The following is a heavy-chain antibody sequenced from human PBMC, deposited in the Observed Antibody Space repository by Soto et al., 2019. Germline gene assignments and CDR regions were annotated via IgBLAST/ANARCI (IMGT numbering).Heavy chain of an antibody. D-gene: IGHD3-16*01. CDR3: LNGDYY. Sequence: GGSLRLSCAGSGFTFTNYGMHWVRQSPGKGLEWVSSINRDSTIIYYADSVKGRFTISRDNARNSLSLQMNSLRAEDTAVYYCLNGDYYVGPGTLVTVSS. CDR2: INRDSTII. CDR1: GFTFTNYG. J-gene: IGHJ4*02. V-gene: IGHV3-48*01.